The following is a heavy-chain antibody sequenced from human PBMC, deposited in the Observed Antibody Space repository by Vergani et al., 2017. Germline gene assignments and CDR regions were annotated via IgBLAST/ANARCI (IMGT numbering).Heavy chain of an antibody. CDR2: INSDGDST. V-gene: IGHV3-74*01. J-gene: IGHJ4*02. CDR1: GFTFSNYW. D-gene: IGHD3-10*01. Sequence: VQLVESGGGLVQPGGSLRLSCTASGFTFSNYWMQWVRQGPGKGRMWVSRINSDGDSTSYTDSVKGRFTISRDNSKTMLFLQMNNLRTGDTAIYYCAKQYFVSGNYLFDYWGQGTLVTVSS. CDR3: AKQYFVSGNYLFDY.